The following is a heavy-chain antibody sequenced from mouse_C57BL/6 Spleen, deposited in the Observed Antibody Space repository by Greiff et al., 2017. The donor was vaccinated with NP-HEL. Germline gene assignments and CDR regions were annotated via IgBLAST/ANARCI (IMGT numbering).Heavy chain of an antibody. CDR3: ARSGWFQEGYFDV. D-gene: IGHD2-3*01. V-gene: IGHV1-82*01. Sequence: QVQPQQSGPELVKPGASVKISCKASGYAFSSSWMNWVKQRPGKGLEWIGRIYPGDGDTNYNGKFKGKATLTADKSSRPSYMQLSRLTSEDSAVYFCARSGWFQEGYFDVWGTGTTVTVSS. CDR2: IYPGDGDT. CDR1: GYAFSSSW. J-gene: IGHJ1*03.